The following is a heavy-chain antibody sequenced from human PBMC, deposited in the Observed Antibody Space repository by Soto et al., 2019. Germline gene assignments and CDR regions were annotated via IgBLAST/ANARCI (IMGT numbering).Heavy chain of an antibody. Sequence: EVQLLESGGGLVQPGGSLRLSCAASGFTFSSYAMSWVRQAPGKGLEWVSAISGSGGSTYYADSVKGRFTISRDNSKNTLYLQMTSLRAEDTAVYYCAKDPGPRRSGATDYWGQGTLVTVSS. CDR2: ISGSGGST. V-gene: IGHV3-23*01. CDR1: GFTFSSYA. J-gene: IGHJ4*02. D-gene: IGHD1-26*01. CDR3: AKDPGPRRSGATDY.